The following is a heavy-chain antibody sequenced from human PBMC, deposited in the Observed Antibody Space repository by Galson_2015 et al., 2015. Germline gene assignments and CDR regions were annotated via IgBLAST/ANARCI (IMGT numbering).Heavy chain of an antibody. V-gene: IGHV3-21*01. J-gene: IGHJ3*02. CDR2: ISSSSSYI. D-gene: IGHD1-14*01. CDR3: ARDLMAEPPAGAFDI. Sequence: SLRLSCAASGFTFSSYSMNWVRQAPGKGLEWVSSISSSSSYIYYADSVKGRFTISRDNAKNSLYLQMNSLRAEDTAVYYCARDLMAEPPAGAFDIWGQGTMVTVSS. CDR1: GFTFSSYS.